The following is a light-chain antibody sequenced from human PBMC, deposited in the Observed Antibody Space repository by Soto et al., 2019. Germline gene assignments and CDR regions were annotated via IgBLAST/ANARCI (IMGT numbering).Light chain of an antibody. CDR3: QKYNNWPIT. CDR1: QTILSN. Sequence: EVVLTQSPGTLSVSLGESASLSCRASQTILSNLAWYQQKPGQAPRLLIYGASTRATGFPARFSVSGSGTEFTLTSSSLQSEDIVVYYCQKYNNWPITFGQGTRL. V-gene: IGKV3-15*01. J-gene: IGKJ5*01. CDR2: GAS.